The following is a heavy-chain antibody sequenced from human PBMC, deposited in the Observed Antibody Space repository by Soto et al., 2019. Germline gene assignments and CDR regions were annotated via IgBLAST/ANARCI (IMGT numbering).Heavy chain of an antibody. D-gene: IGHD3-22*01. V-gene: IGHV3-7*01. Sequence: GGSLRLSCAASGFTFSSYWMSWVRQAPGKGLEWVANIKQDGSERYYVDSVKGRFTISRDNAKNSLYLQMNSLRAEDTAVYYCARAFYHDSSVGAFDIWGQGTMVTVSS. CDR1: GFTFSSYW. CDR2: IKQDGSER. J-gene: IGHJ3*02. CDR3: ARAFYHDSSVGAFDI.